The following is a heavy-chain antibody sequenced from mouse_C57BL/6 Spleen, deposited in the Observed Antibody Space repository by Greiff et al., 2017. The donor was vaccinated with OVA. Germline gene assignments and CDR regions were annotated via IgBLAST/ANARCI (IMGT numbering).Heavy chain of an antibody. CDR1: GYTFTSYW. J-gene: IGHJ1*03. CDR3: ARGGIYYYGSSYSDWYFDV. Sequence: QVQLQQPGAELVKPGASVKLSCKASGYTFTSYWMHWVKQRPGQGLEWIGMIHPNSGSTKYNEKFKSKATLTVDKSSSTAYMQRSSLTSEDSAVYYCARGGIYYYGSSYSDWYFDVWGTGTTVTVSS. V-gene: IGHV1-64*01. CDR2: IHPNSGST. D-gene: IGHD1-1*01.